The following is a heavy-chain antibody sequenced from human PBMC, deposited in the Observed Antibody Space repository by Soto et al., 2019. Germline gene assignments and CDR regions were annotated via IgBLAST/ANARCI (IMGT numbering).Heavy chain of an antibody. CDR2: IIPIFGTA. CDR3: AREGEQLGRGDWFDP. D-gene: IGHD6-6*01. V-gene: IGHV1-69*13. J-gene: IGHJ5*02. Sequence: GASVKVSCKASGGTFSSYAISWVRQAPGRGLEWMGGIIPIFGTANYAQKFQGRVTITADESTSTAYMELSSLRSEDTAVYYCAREGEQLGRGDWFDPWGQGTLVTVSS. CDR1: GGTFSSYA.